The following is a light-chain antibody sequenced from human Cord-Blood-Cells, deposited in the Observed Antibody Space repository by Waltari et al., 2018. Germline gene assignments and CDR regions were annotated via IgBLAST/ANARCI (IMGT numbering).Light chain of an antibody. Sequence: DIVMTQSPDSLAVSLGERATINCKSSQSVLYSSNNKNYIAWYQQKPGQPPKLLIYCASTRESGVPDRFSGSGSGTDFTLTISRLQAEDVAVYYCQQYYSTPYTFGQGTKLEIK. J-gene: IGKJ2*01. CDR3: QQYYSTPYT. CDR1: QSVLYSSNNKNY. V-gene: IGKV4-1*01. CDR2: CAS.